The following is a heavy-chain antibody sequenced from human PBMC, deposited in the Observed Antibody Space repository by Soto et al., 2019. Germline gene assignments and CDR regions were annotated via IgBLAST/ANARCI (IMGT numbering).Heavy chain of an antibody. CDR3: ARDVTVSTGSYPHC. J-gene: IGHJ4*02. CDR1: GFTFRSYL. CDR2: INSDGTST. D-gene: IGHD1-26*01. V-gene: IGHV3-74*01. Sequence: PWGALRLSFGASGFTFRSYLVHLAPPAPGKGLVWVSRINSDGTSTSYADSVKGRFTVSRDNAKNTMYLQMNSLRAEDTAVYFCARDVTVSTGSYPHCWGQGTLVTVSS.